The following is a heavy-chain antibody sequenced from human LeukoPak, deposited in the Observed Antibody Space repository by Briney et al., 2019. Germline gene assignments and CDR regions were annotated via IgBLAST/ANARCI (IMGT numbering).Heavy chain of an antibody. Sequence: ASVKVSCKASGYTFTSYGISWVRQAPGQGLEGMGWISAYYGNTKYAQKLQGRVTMTTDTSTSIAYMELRSLRSDDTAVYYCARDTYCSSTSCFPYYMDVWGKGTTVTVSS. CDR1: GYTFTSYG. D-gene: IGHD2-2*01. V-gene: IGHV1-18*01. CDR2: ISAYYGNT. CDR3: ARDTYCSSTSCFPYYMDV. J-gene: IGHJ6*03.